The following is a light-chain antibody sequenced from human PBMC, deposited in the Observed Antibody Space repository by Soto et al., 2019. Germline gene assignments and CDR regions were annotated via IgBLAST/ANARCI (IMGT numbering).Light chain of an antibody. CDR3: SSYAGSDTFV. CDR2: HVS. V-gene: IGLV2-14*03. Sequence: QSVLTQPASVSGSPGQSITISCTGTSGDVGAYNLVSWYQQHPGKAPKLIIYHVSDRPSGFSSHFSGSKSGNSASLTISGLHAEDEPDSYCSSYAGSDTFVFGTGTKLTVL. CDR1: SGDVGAYNL. J-gene: IGLJ1*01.